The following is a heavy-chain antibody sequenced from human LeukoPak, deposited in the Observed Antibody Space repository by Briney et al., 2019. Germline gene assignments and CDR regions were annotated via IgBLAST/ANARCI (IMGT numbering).Heavy chain of an antibody. V-gene: IGHV4-39*07. D-gene: IGHD3-10*01. CDR1: GGSISSSSYY. CDR3: ARGGSSTHSDDYYYYYMDV. CDR2: IYYSGST. Sequence: PSETLSLTCTVSGGSISSSSYYWGWIRQPPGKGLEWIGSIYYSGSTYYNPSLKSRVTISVDTSKNQFSLKLSSVTAADTAVYYCARGGSSTHSDDYYYYYMDVWGKGTTVTVSS. J-gene: IGHJ6*03.